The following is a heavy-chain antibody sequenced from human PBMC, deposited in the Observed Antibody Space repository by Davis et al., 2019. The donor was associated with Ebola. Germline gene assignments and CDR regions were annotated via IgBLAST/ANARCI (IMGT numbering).Heavy chain of an antibody. CDR1: GFTFTRHW. Sequence: GESLKIPCAASGFTFTRHWMSWVRQAPGKGLEWVANIKQDGGETYYVDSVKGRFTISRDNSKNTLYLQMNSLRAEDTAVYYCARDAPGEYFDYWGQGTLVTVSS. V-gene: IGHV3-7*01. D-gene: IGHD2-21*01. CDR2: IKQDGGET. CDR3: ARDAPGEYFDY. J-gene: IGHJ4*02.